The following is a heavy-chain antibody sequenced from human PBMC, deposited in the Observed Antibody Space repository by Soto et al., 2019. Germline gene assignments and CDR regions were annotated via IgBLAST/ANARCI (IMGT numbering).Heavy chain of an antibody. D-gene: IGHD1-26*01. CDR2: IIPIFGTA. Sequence: QVQLVQSGAEVKKPGSSVKVSCKASGGTFSSYAISWVRQAPGQGLEWMGGIIPIFGTANYAQKFQGRVKIPADESTSTGYMDLSSLSSADTPVYYCAGEVGAENPAFDPWGRATLVTVSS. CDR3: AGEVGAENPAFDP. CDR1: GGTFSSYA. V-gene: IGHV1-69*12. J-gene: IGHJ5*02.